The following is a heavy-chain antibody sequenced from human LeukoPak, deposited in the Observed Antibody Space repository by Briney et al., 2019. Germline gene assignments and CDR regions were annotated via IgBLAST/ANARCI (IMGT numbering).Heavy chain of an antibody. CDR3: ARRYFDWFLGAGGSLDI. V-gene: IGHV3-7*01. J-gene: IGHJ3*02. Sequence: GGSLRLSCAGSGFTFRSYWMHWVRQVPGKGLEWVANIKQDGSEKYYVDSVKGRFTISRDNANDSVYLQMNSLRAEDTAVYYCARRYFDWFLGAGGSLDIWGQGTMVTVSS. CDR2: IKQDGSEK. D-gene: IGHD3-9*01. CDR1: GFTFRSYW.